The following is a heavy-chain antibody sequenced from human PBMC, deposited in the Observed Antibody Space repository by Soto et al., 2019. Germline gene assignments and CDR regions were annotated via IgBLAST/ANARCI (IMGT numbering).Heavy chain of an antibody. V-gene: IGHV4-4*02. CDR2: IYHTGST. CDR3: ASTYYDFWSGYIF. J-gene: IGHJ4*02. Sequence: SETLSLTCAVSGASITSTYWWNWLRQTPGKGLEWIGEIYHTGSTNYNPSLESRATISVDTSKNQFSLRLTSVTAADTAVYYCASTYYDFWSGYIFWCQGSLVTVSS. D-gene: IGHD3-3*01. CDR1: GASITSTYW.